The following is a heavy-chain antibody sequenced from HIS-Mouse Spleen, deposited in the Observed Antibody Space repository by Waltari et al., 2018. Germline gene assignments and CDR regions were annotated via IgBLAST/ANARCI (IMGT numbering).Heavy chain of an antibody. Sequence: QVQLQQWGAGLLKPSETLSLTCAVYGGSFSGYYWSWIRQPPGKGLEWIGESNHRGRTNHNPSRKSRVTISVDTAKNQFSLKLSSVTAADTAVYYCARVRTGDPSYWYFDLWGRGTLVTVSS. V-gene: IGHV4-34*01. CDR1: GGSFSGYY. J-gene: IGHJ2*01. D-gene: IGHD7-27*01. CDR3: ARVRTGDPSYWYFDL. CDR2: SNHRGRT.